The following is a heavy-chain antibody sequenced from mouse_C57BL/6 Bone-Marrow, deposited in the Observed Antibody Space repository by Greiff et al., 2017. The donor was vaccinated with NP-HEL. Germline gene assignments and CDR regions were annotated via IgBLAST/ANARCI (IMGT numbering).Heavy chain of an antibody. CDR1: GYTFTSYG. Sequence: VQLKESGAELVRPGSSVKMSCKTSGYTFTSYGINWVKQRPGQGLEWIGYIDSGNGYTEYNEKLKGKATLTSDTSSSTAYMQLSTLTSEDSAIYFCARKGTWNTYFNVGGTGTTFTVSS. D-gene: IGHD5-2*01. V-gene: IGHV1-58*01. CDR3: ARKGTWNTYFNV. CDR2: IDSGNGYT. J-gene: IGHJ1*03.